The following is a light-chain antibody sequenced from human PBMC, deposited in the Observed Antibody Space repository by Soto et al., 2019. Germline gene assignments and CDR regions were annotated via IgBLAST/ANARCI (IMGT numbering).Light chain of an antibody. V-gene: IGKV1D-12*01. CDR2: GAS. CDR3: QQANSFPLT. J-gene: IGKJ4*01. CDR1: QDIRSW. Sequence: DIQMTQSPSSVSASVGDRVTITCRASQDIRSWLAWYQQKPGKGPKLLIYGASSLQSRVPSRFSGSGSGTDFILTISSLQPEDFATYYCQQANSFPLTFGGGTKVEIK.